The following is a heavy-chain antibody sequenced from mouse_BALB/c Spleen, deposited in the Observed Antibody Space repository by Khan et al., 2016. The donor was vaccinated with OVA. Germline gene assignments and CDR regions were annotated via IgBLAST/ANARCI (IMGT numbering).Heavy chain of an antibody. V-gene: IGHV5-6*01. CDR1: GFTFSGYS. CDR3: ADHLARWFDY. J-gene: IGHJ3*01. D-gene: IGHD3-3*01. CDR2: ISSGGDYT. Sequence: VELQESGGDLVKPGGSLKLSCAASGFTFSGYSMSWVRQSPDKRLEWLAPISSGGDYTYYPDSVKGRITISSDNATNTLYLQMSDQKSEDTAMDYCADHLARWFDYWGQGTLVTVSS.